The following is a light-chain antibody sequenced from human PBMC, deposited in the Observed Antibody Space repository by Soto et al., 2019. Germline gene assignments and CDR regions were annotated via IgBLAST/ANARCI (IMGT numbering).Light chain of an antibody. Sequence: DIQLTQSTSFLSASVGDRVTFTCRASQGISSSLAWYQEKPGKAPKLLIYAASTLQSGVPARFSGSGSGTELHLTVSSQQPEDFATYHCQQLNSYPLTFGGGTKV. V-gene: IGKV1-9*01. CDR3: QQLNSYPLT. CDR1: QGISSS. CDR2: AAS. J-gene: IGKJ4*01.